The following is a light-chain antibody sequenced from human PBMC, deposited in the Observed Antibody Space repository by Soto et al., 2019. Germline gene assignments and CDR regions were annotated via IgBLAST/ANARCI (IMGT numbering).Light chain of an antibody. V-gene: IGKV3-11*01. CDR2: DAS. J-gene: IGKJ4*01. Sequence: ELVLTQSPATLSLSPGERATLSCRASQSVTSSLVWNQQKPGQAPRLLIYDASSRATGIPARFSGSGSGTDFTLTISRLVPEDFAGYYCQQRSTWPRTFGGGTKVEIK. CDR1: QSVTSS. CDR3: QQRSTWPRT.